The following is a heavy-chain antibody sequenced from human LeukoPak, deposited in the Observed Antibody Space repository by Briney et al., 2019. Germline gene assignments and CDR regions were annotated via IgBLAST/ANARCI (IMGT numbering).Heavy chain of an antibody. CDR2: INPSGSP. D-gene: IGHD6-19*01. CDR1: GGSFSGFH. V-gene: IGHV4-34*01. J-gene: IGHJ4*02. Sequence: SQTLSLTCAVYGGSFSGFHWSWIRQPPGKGLEWIGEINPSGSPDYNPSLQSRVTISVDTSKNQFSLKLSSVTAADTAVYYCARGLPGIAVKGTNFDYWGQGTLVTVSS. CDR3: ARGLPGIAVKGTNFDY.